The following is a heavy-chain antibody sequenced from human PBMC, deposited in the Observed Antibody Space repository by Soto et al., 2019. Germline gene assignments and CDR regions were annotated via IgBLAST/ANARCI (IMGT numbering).Heavy chain of an antibody. J-gene: IGHJ6*02. CDR1: GYIFTNFG. D-gene: IGHD2-21*02. CDR3: ARGDLLYGLDV. V-gene: IGHV1-18*01. Sequence: QVQLVQSGAEVKKPGASVRVSCKASGYIFTNFGFNWVRQAPGQGLEWVGWISPYNANRNSARKFQGRVTMTTDTSTFTAYMELSSLRSDDTAVYYCARGDLLYGLDVWGLGTTVTVSS. CDR2: ISPYNANR.